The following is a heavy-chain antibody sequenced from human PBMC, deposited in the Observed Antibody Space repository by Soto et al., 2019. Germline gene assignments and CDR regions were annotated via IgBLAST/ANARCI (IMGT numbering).Heavy chain of an antibody. D-gene: IGHD5-12*01. CDR2: ISYDGSNK. CDR3: AKDQERDGYILREKWYFDL. V-gene: IGHV3-30*18. CDR1: GFTFSSYG. Sequence: QVQLVESGGGVVQPGRSLRLSCAASGFTFSSYGMHWVRQAPGKGLEWVAVISYDGSNKYYADSVKGRFTISRDNSKNTLYLQMNSLRAEDTAVYYCAKDQERDGYILREKWYFDLWGRGTLVTVSS. J-gene: IGHJ2*01.